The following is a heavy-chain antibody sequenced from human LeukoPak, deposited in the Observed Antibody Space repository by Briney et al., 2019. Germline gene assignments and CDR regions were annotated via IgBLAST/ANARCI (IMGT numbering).Heavy chain of an antibody. CDR2: IIPIFGPA. Sequence: SVKVSCKASGGTFSSYAISWVRQAPGQGLEWMGGIIPIFGPANYAQKFQGRVTITADESTSTAYMELSSLRSEDTAVYYCARDKLGGTRPFDYWGQGTLVTVSS. CDR1: GGTFSSYA. J-gene: IGHJ4*02. V-gene: IGHV1-69*13. D-gene: IGHD1-26*01. CDR3: ARDKLGGTRPFDY.